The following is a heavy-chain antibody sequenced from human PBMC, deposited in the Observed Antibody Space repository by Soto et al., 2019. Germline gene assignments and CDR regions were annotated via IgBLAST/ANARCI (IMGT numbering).Heavy chain of an antibody. J-gene: IGHJ5*02. Sequence: ASLKVSCKASGYTFTSYGISWVRQAPGQGFEWMGWISAYNGNTNYAQKLQGRVTMTTDTSTSTAYMELRSLRSDDTAVYYCARDRYSGYDRPNYFDPWGQGTLVTVSS. CDR3: ARDRYSGYDRPNYFDP. CDR2: ISAYNGNT. D-gene: IGHD5-12*01. V-gene: IGHV1-18*01. CDR1: GYTFTSYG.